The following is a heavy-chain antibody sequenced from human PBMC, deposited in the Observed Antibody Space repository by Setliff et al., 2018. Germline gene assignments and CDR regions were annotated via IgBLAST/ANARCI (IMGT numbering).Heavy chain of an antibody. J-gene: IGHJ2*01. D-gene: IGHD4-17*01. CDR2: THHSGIT. CDR1: PYSIRNNFY. CDR3: ARGIPTSSTVTRGYFDL. V-gene: IGHV4-38-2*01. Sequence: SETLSLTCAVSPYSIRNNFYWGWIRQPPGKGLEWVGTTHHSGITYYNPSLQSRVTISVDTSKNQFSLKLNSVTAADTAVYFCARGIPTSSTVTRGYFDLWGRGTLVTVSS.